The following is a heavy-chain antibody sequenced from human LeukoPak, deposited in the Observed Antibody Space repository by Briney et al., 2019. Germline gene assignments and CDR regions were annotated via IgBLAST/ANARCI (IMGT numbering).Heavy chain of an antibody. CDR3: ASPMVRGGRVGY. J-gene: IGHJ4*02. V-gene: IGHV3-7*02. D-gene: IGHD3-10*01. CDR2: IKQDGNKK. Sequence: GGSLRLSCAASGFTFSTYWMSWVRQAPGKGLEWVANIKQDGNKKYYVDSVKGRFTISRDNAKNSLYLQMNSLRAEDTAVYYCASPMVRGGRVGYWGQGTLVTVSS. CDR1: GFTFSTYW.